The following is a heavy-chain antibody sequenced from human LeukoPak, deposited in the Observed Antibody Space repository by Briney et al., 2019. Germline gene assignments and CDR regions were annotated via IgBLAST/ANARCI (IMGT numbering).Heavy chain of an antibody. J-gene: IGHJ4*02. D-gene: IGHD2-21*01. CDR3: AKDLIASRSLAVSHDY. Sequence: PGGSLRLSCAASGFTFSSYAMSWVRQAPGKGLEWVSAISGSGGSTYYADSVKGRFTISRDNSKNTLYLQMNSLRAEDTAVYYCAKDLIASRSLAVSHDYWGQGTLVTVSS. V-gene: IGHV3-23*01. CDR1: GFTFSSYA. CDR2: ISGSGGST.